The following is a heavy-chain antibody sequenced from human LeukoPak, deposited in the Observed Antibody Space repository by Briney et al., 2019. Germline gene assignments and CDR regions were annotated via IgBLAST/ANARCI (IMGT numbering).Heavy chain of an antibody. J-gene: IGHJ3*01. V-gene: IGHV5-51*01. CDR3: VRRGYCSNTACSVATFDL. CDR1: GYSFATYW. CDR2: IYPGDSDT. D-gene: IGHD2-2*01. Sequence: GESLKISCKGSGYSFATYWIGWVRQMPGKGLEWMGIIYPGDSDTRYSPSFQGQVPISADKSISTAYLQWSSLKASDTAMYYCVRRGYCSNTACSVATFDLWGQGTMVTVSS.